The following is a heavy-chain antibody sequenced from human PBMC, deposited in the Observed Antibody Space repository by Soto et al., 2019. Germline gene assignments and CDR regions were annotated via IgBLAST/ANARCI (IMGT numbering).Heavy chain of an antibody. D-gene: IGHD1-26*01. V-gene: IGHV4-39*01. Sequence: QLQLQESGPGLVKPSETLSLTCTVSGGSISSSSYYWGWIRQPPGKGLEWIGSIYYSGSTYYNPSLKSRVTISVDTSKNQFSLKLSSVTAADTAVYYCARSFFEDWFDPWGQGTLVTVSS. CDR3: ARSFFEDWFDP. CDR2: IYYSGST. J-gene: IGHJ5*02. CDR1: GGSISSSSYY.